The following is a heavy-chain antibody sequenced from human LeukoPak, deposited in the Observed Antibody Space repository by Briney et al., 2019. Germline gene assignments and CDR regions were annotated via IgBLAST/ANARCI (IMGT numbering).Heavy chain of an antibody. D-gene: IGHD1-26*01. CDR1: GGSINNYY. V-gene: IGHV4-59*01. J-gene: IGHJ5*02. CDR3: ARSPNSGTLVRFDP. Sequence: SETLSLTRTVSGGSINNYYWSWIRQPPGKGLEWIGYIYYSGSTNYNPSLQSRVTISVDTSKNQFSLKLSSVTAADTAVYYCARSPNSGTLVRFDPWGQGTLVIVSS. CDR2: IYYSGST.